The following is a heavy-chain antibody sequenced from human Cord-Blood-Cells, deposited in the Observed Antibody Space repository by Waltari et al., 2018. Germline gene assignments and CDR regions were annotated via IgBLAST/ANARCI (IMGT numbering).Heavy chain of an antibody. J-gene: IGHJ4*02. CDR1: GFTFRSYS. CDR3: APLWFGELLYFDY. CDR2: ISSSSSYI. Sequence: EVQLVESGGGLVKPGGSRRLSCAASGFTFRSYSMNWVRQAPGKGLEWVSSISSSSSYIYYADSVKGRFTISRDNAKNSLYLQMNSLRAEDTAVYYCAPLWFGELLYFDYWGQGTLVTVSS. V-gene: IGHV3-21*01. D-gene: IGHD3-10*01.